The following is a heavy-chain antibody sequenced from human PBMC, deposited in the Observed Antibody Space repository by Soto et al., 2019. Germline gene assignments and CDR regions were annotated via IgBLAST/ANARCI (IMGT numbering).Heavy chain of an antibody. J-gene: IGHJ6*02. CDR3: ARDLGPMVRGVMDNGMDV. D-gene: IGHD3-10*01. V-gene: IGHV1-69*13. CDR1: GGTFSSYA. Sequence: ASVKVSCKASGGTFSSYAISWVRQAPGQGLEWMGGIIPIFGTANYAQKFQGRVTITADESTSTAYMELSSLRSEDTAVYYCARDLGPMVRGVMDNGMDVWGQGTTVTVSS. CDR2: IIPIFGTA.